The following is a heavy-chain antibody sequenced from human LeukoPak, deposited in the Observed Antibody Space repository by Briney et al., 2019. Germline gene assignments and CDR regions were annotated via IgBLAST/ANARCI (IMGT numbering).Heavy chain of an antibody. V-gene: IGHV3-66*01. J-gene: IGHJ4*02. CDR2: IYSGGST. CDR1: GFTVSSNY. Sequence: GGSLRLSCAASGFTVSSNYMSWVRQAPGKGLEWVSVIYSGGSTYYADSVKGRFTISRDNSKNTLYLQMNSLRAEDTAVYYCAITDLYYYDSSGPEGYFDYWGQGTLVTVSS. D-gene: IGHD3-22*01. CDR3: AITDLYYYDSSGPEGYFDY.